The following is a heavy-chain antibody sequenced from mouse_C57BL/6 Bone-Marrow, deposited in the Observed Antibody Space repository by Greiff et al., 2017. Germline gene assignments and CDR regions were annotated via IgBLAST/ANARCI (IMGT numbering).Heavy chain of an antibody. J-gene: IGHJ4*01. V-gene: IGHV10-3*01. CDR2: IRRKSSTYTT. D-gene: IGHD2-1*01. Sequence: EVQLAQSGGGLVQPKGSLKLSCDASGFPFNTYAMHWFRQAPGKGLEWVARIRRKSSTYTTYYAVSFKDRFTISMNDSQSMLYLQMNNLKTEDTAMYYCVRDGDGNYVGAMDYWGQGTSVTVSS. CDR1: GFPFNTYA. CDR3: VRDGDGNYVGAMDY.